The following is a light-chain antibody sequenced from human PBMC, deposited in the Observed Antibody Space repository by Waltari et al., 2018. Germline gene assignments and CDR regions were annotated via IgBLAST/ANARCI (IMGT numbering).Light chain of an antibody. CDR3: LLFYSGVRV. CDR2: DIS. Sequence: QAVVTQEPSLTVSPGGTVTLTCGSSTGAVTSGHYPYWFQQRPGQAPREPIYDISNKPSWAPARFSGSLRGGRAAMALSGAQPDDEAEYYCLLFYSGVRVFGGGTKLTVL. CDR1: TGAVTSGHY. V-gene: IGLV7-46*01. J-gene: IGLJ3*02.